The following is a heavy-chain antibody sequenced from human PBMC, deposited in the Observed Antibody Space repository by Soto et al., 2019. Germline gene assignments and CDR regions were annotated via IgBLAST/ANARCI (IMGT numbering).Heavy chain of an antibody. J-gene: IGHJ6*02. D-gene: IGHD3-10*01. V-gene: IGHV4-61*01. CDR3: ARGVGFGYYYYHMDL. CDR1: GDSVTSVRDY. CDR2: IYYSGSA. Sequence: AETLYLTCTVSGDSVTSVRDYWIGIRQPPGKGLEWIGYIYYSGSADYNPSLGSRVTISIDTSKNQFSLKLTSVIAADTAVYYCARGVGFGYYYYHMDLWGQGTTVS.